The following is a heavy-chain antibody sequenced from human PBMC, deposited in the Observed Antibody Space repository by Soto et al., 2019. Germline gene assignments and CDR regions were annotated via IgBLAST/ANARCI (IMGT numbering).Heavy chain of an antibody. CDR1: GDSINSDYYY. J-gene: IGHJ4*02. CDR2: ISNSGST. V-gene: IGHV4-30-4*01. Sequence: QVQLQESGPGLVKPSETLSLTCTVSGDSINSDYYYWSWIRQPPGKGLEWIGYISNSGSTYYSPSLKSRVTMLIDTSKNQFSLKLNAVTAADTAVYYCAREWGDCGVGSCYLPFFDYWGQGNLVTVSS. CDR3: AREWGDCGVGSCYLPFFDY. D-gene: IGHD2-15*01.